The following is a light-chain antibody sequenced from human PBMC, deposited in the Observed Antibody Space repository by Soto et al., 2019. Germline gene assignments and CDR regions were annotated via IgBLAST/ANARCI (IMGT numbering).Light chain of an antibody. Sequence: AIQMTQSPSSLSASVGDRVTITCRASQDIKNDLGWYQQKPGKAPKFLIYAASSLQSGVPLRFSGSGSGTEFTLTISSLQSEDVATYYCLQDYNYPRTFGQGTKLEIK. CDR3: LQDYNYPRT. CDR1: QDIKND. V-gene: IGKV1-6*01. J-gene: IGKJ2*01. CDR2: AAS.